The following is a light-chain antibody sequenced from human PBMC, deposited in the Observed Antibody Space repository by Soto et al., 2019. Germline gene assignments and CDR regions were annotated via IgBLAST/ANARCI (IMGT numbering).Light chain of an antibody. J-gene: IGKJ4*01. CDR3: QQYVSSPLT. CDR1: QTISSW. V-gene: IGKV1-5*03. CDR2: KAS. Sequence: DIQMTQSPSTLSGSVGDRVTITCRASQTISSWLAWYQQKPGKAPKLLIYKASTLKSGVPSRFSGSGSGTEFTLTISRLEPEDFAVYYCQQYVSSPLTFGGGTKVDIK.